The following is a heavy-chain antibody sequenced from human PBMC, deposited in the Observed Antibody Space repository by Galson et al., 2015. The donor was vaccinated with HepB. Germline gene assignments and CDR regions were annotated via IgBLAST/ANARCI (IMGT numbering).Heavy chain of an antibody. Sequence: SLRLSCAASGFTVSNYYMSWVRQTPEKGLEWVSLLYGGGTTYCADSVRGRFTISRDNSKNTLFLQMDSLRAEDSAVYYCARDYPLFDYWGQGTLVTVSS. CDR3: ARDYPLFDY. J-gene: IGHJ4*02. CDR2: LYGGGTT. V-gene: IGHV3-53*01. CDR1: GFTVSNYY. D-gene: IGHD3-16*02.